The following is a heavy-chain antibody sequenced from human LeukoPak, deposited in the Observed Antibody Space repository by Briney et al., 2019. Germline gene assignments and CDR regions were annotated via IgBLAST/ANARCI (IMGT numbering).Heavy chain of an antibody. D-gene: IGHD2-2*02. CDR2: SNPSGGST. V-gene: IGHV1-46*01. CDR1: GDTFTTDY. CDR3: ANEGYCSSTSCYTLMYNWFDP. J-gene: IGHJ5*02. Sequence: ASVKVSCKASGDTFTTDYIHWVRQGPGQGPEWMGVSNPSGGSTTNAQKFQGRVTMTRDTSISTAYMELSRLRSDDTAVYYCANEGYCSSTSCYTLMYNWFDPWGQGTLVTVSS.